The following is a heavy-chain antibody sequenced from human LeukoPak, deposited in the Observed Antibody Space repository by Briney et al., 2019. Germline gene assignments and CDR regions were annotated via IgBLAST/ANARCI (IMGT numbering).Heavy chain of an antibody. Sequence: PSQTLSLTCTVSGGSISSGSYYWSWIRQPAGKGLEWIGRIYTSGSTNYNPSLKSRVTISVDTSKNQFSLKLSSVTAADTAVYYCARGLIAARNYYYYYYMDVWGKGTTVTVSS. CDR2: IYTSGST. V-gene: IGHV4-61*02. J-gene: IGHJ6*03. CDR3: ARGLIAARNYYYYYYMDV. CDR1: GGSISSGSYY. D-gene: IGHD6-6*01.